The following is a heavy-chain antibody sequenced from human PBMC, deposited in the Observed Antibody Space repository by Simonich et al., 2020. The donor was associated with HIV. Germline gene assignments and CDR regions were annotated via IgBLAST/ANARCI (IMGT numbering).Heavy chain of an antibody. Sequence: QVQLVQSGAEVKKPGASVKVSCKASSYTFPSYGITWGRQAPGQGLGWMGGVRAYNGNTNYEKKLQGRVTMTTDTSTSTAYMELRSLRSDDTAVYYCARGTYSGYDWNWFDPWGQGTLVTVSS. CDR2: VRAYNGNT. V-gene: IGHV1-18*01. CDR1: SYTFPSYG. J-gene: IGHJ5*02. D-gene: IGHD5-12*01. CDR3: ARGTYSGYDWNWFDP.